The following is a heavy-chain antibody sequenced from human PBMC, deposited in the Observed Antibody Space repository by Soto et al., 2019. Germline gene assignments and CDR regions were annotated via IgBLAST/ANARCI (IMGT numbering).Heavy chain of an antibody. CDR2: ISPYTGNT. CDR1: GYTFTSYG. D-gene: IGHD6-19*01. V-gene: IGHV1-18*04. Sequence: QVQLVQSGAEVKRPGASLKVSCKASGYTFTSYGINWVRQAPGQGLEWMGWISPYTGNTNYAQESPGRVTMSADTSTSTAYMELRRLRSDDTAVYYCAREKGKAVTGTYYYYGMDVWGQGTTVTVSS. J-gene: IGHJ6*02. CDR3: AREKGKAVTGTYYYYGMDV.